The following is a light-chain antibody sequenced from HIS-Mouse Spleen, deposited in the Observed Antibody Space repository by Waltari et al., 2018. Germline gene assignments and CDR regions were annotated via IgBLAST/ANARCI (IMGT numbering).Light chain of an antibody. Sequence: QSALTQPASVSGSPGQSITIPCTGTSSDVGGYNYVAWYQQHPGNAPKLMIYDVSNRPSGVSNRFSGSKSGNTASLTISGLQAEDEADYYCSSYTSSSTVVFGGGTKLTVL. J-gene: IGLJ2*01. CDR2: DVS. CDR3: SSYTSSSTVV. V-gene: IGLV2-14*03. CDR1: SSDVGGYNY.